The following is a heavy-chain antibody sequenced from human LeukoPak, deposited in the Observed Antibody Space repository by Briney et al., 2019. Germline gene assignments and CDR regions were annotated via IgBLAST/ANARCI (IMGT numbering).Heavy chain of an antibody. CDR1: GFTFSSYA. Sequence: PGGSLRLSCAASGFTFSSYAMHWVRQAPGKGLEWVAVISYDGSNKYYADSVKGRLTISRDNSKNTLYLQMNSLRAEDTAVYYCAREPIVVVITSYYYYGMDVWGQGTTVTVSS. D-gene: IGHD3-22*01. V-gene: IGHV3-30-3*01. CDR2: ISYDGSNK. J-gene: IGHJ6*02. CDR3: AREPIVVVITSYYYYGMDV.